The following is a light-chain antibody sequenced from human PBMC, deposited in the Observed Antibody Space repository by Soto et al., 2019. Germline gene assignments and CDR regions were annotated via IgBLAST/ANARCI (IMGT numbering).Light chain of an antibody. J-gene: IGKJ5*01. CDR2: GAY. CDR1: QSISRK. V-gene: IGKV3-15*01. Sequence: EIVMTQSPATLSVSPGERATLSCSASQSISRKVGWYQQKPGQAPRLLIYGAYTRATGDPPMVSGSESGTEFTLTLSRMQSEDFAVYYCQQDNIWSWITFGQGTRLEIK. CDR3: QQDNIWSWIT.